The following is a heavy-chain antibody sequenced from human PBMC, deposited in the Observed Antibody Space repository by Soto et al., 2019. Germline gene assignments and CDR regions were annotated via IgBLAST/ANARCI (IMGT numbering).Heavy chain of an antibody. D-gene: IGHD7-27*01. CDR2: KPYTGSP. Sequence: QVQLQESGPVLVKPSEALSLTCSVSGGSVSSGSYHWIGIRQPPGTGLVWIGFKPYTGSPDYKPSHKRRVVISIDRSKNEFSLKFSSVTAADPAAYFCARVGWGGHSWGQGTLVTVSS. CDR1: GGSVSSGSYH. V-gene: IGHV4-61*01. J-gene: IGHJ4*02. CDR3: ARVGWGGHS.